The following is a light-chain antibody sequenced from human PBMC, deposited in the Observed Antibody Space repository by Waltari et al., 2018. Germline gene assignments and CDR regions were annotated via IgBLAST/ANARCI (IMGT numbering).Light chain of an antibody. CDR3: QQYYTTPPIT. J-gene: IGKJ5*01. Sequence: DIVMTQSPDSLAVSLGERATINCTSTQSVLYSSNNKNYLDWYQQKPGPPPKLLIYWASTRESGVPDRFSGSGSGTDFTLTISSLQAEDVAVYYCQQYYTTPPITFGQGTRLEIK. CDR2: WAS. CDR1: QSVLYSSNNKNY. V-gene: IGKV4-1*01.